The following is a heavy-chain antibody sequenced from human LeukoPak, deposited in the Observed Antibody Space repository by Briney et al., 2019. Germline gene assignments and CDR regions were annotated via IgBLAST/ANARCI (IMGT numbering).Heavy chain of an antibody. J-gene: IGHJ5*02. Sequence: ASVKVSCKASGYIFTSYFMHWVRQAPGQGLEWMGLINPSGGSTRYAQKFQGRVTMTRDMSTSTVYMELSSLRSEDTAVYYCARALPHRRLMDTTMEHHWFDPWGQGTLVTVSS. CDR3: ARALPHRRLMDTTMEHHWFDP. D-gene: IGHD5-18*01. V-gene: IGHV1-46*01. CDR1: GYIFTSYF. CDR2: INPSGGST.